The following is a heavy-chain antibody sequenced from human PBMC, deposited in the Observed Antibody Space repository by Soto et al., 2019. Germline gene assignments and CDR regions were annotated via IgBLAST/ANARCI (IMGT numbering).Heavy chain of an antibody. CDR2: INAGNGNT. V-gene: IGHV1-3*01. Sequence: ASVKVCCKESVYTLNSYAMHWVRQAPGQRLEWMGWINAGNGNTKYSQKFQGRVTITRDTSASTVYMELSSLRSEDTAVYYCARVSGWYFLDYWGQGTLVTVSS. J-gene: IGHJ4*02. D-gene: IGHD6-19*01. CDR3: ARVSGWYFLDY. CDR1: VYTLNSYA.